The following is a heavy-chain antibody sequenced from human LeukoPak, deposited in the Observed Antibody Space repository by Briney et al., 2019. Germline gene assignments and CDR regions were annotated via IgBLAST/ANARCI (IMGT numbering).Heavy chain of an antibody. D-gene: IGHD3-3*01. J-gene: IGHJ5*02. CDR1: GGSFSGYY. CDR2: INHSGST. Sequence: SETLSLTCAVYGGSFSGYYWSWIRQPPGKGLEWIGEINHSGSTNYSPSLKSRVTISVDTSKNQFSLKLSSVTAADTAVYYCARTHTIFGVVRRNWFDPWGQGTLVTVSS. V-gene: IGHV4-34*01. CDR3: ARTHTIFGVVRRNWFDP.